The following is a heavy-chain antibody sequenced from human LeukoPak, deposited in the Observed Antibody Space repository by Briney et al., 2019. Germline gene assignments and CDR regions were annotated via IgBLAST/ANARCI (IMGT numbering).Heavy chain of an antibody. J-gene: IGHJ4*02. D-gene: IGHD2-2*01. V-gene: IGHV1-2*02. CDR3: ARDSCSSTSCLSIDDY. Sequence: ASVKVSCKASGYTFIGYYIYWVRQAPGQGLEWMGWINPNSGGTNYAQKFQARVTMTRDTSISTAYMELSRLSSDDTAVYYCARDSCSSTSCLSIDDYWGQGTLITVSS. CDR1: GYTFIGYY. CDR2: INPNSGGT.